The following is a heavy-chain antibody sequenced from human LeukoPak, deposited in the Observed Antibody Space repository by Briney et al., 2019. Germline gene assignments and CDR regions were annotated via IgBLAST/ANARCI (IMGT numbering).Heavy chain of an antibody. D-gene: IGHD1-26*01. V-gene: IGHV3-30*19. CDR2: ISYDGSNK. J-gene: IGHJ4*02. CDR1: GFTFSSYG. Sequence: PGRSLRLSCAASGFTFSSYGMHWVRQAPGKGLEWVAVISYDGSNKYYADSVKGRFTISRDNSKNTLYLQMNSLRAEDTAVYYCARVRGEWELLGYLDYWGQGTLVTVSS. CDR3: ARVRGEWELLGYLDY.